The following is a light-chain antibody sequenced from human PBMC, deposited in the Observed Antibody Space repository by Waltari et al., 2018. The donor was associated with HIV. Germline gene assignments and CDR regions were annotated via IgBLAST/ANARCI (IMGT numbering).Light chain of an antibody. J-gene: IGKJ1*01. Sequence: DIRMQRSPAPVSVAPVGGSALPCRARHGVHSNLAWYQHHPGQTPRLLIDGTSTRATDIPARVSGRGSGTEVTRSIFRLHYEDFAVYYRHHHNSWREPVGQGNKVESK. CDR3: HHHNSWREP. V-gene: IGKV3-15*01. CDR1: HGVHSN. CDR2: GTS.